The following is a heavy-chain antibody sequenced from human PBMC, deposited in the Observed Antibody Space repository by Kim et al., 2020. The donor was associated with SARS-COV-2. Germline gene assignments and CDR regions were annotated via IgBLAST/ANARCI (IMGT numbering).Heavy chain of an antibody. Sequence: PSLKSRVTITVDPSKNQFSLRLNSVTAADTAVYYCARQASLYDSGNWFDPWGQGTLVTVSS. V-gene: IGHV4-59*08. J-gene: IGHJ5*02. D-gene: IGHD3-9*01. CDR3: ARQASLYDSGNWFDP.